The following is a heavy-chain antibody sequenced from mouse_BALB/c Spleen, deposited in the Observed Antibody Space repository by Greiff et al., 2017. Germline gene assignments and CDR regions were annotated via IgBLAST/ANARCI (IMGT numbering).Heavy chain of an antibody. Sequence: EVKLMESGGGLVKPGGSLKLSCAASGFTFSDYYMYWVRQTPEKRLEWVATISDGGSYTYYPDSVKGRFTISRDNAKNNLYLQMSSLKSEDTAMYYCARGGYGYDGSWFAYWGQGTLVTVSA. CDR3: ARGGYGYDGSWFAY. D-gene: IGHD2-2*01. V-gene: IGHV5-4*02. J-gene: IGHJ3*01. CDR2: ISDGGSYT. CDR1: GFTFSDYY.